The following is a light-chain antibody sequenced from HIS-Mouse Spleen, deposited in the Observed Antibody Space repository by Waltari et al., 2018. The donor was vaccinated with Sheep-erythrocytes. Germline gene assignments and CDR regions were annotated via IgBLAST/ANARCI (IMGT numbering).Light chain of an antibody. CDR2: AGS. CDR1: SSDVGSYNL. J-gene: IGLJ3*02. V-gene: IGLV2-23*01. CDR3: CSYAGSSTPWV. Sequence: QSALTQPASVSGSPGQSITISCTGTSSDVGSYNLVSWYQQHPGKAPKLMIYAGSKRPSGVSNRVSGSKSGNTASLTISGLQAEDHAYYYCCSYAGSSTPWVFGGGTKLTVL.